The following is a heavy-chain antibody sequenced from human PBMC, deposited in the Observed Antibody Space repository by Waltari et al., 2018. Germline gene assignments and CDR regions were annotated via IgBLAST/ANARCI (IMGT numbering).Heavy chain of an antibody. CDR1: GYTFTSYH. CDR2: MNPNSGNT. CDR3: FWGERGYSGYDEI. Sequence: QVQLVQSGAEVKKPGASVKDSCKASGYTFTSYHINWVRQATGQGLEWMGWMNPNSGNTGYAQKFQGRVTITRNTSISTAYMELSSLRSEDTAVYYCFWGERGYSGYDEIWGQVPLVTVSS. D-gene: IGHD5-12*01. V-gene: IGHV1-8*03. J-gene: IGHJ1*01.